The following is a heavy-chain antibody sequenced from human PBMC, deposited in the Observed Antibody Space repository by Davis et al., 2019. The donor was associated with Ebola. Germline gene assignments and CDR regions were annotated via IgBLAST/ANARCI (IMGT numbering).Heavy chain of an antibody. V-gene: IGHV1-46*01. Sequence: ASVKVSCKTSGYTFTSYGISWVRQAPGQGLEWMGIINPSGGSTSYAQKFQGRVTMTRDTSTSTVYVELSSLRSEDTAVYYCARVRRDGYNSLDYWGQGTLVTVSS. CDR2: INPSGGST. CDR1: GYTFTSYG. J-gene: IGHJ4*02. CDR3: ARVRRDGYNSLDY. D-gene: IGHD5-24*01.